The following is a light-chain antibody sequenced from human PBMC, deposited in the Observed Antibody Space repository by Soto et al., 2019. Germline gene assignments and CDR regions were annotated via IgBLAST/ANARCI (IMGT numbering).Light chain of an antibody. Sequence: QSVLTQPASVSGSPGQSITISCTGTSSDVGGYNCVSWYQQHPGKAPRFVIYDVTNRPSGVSNRFSGSKSGNTASLTISGLQAEDEADYYCTSYTSSTPFYVFGTGTKVTVL. J-gene: IGLJ1*01. CDR3: TSYTSSTPFYV. V-gene: IGLV2-14*01. CDR2: DVT. CDR1: SSDVGGYNC.